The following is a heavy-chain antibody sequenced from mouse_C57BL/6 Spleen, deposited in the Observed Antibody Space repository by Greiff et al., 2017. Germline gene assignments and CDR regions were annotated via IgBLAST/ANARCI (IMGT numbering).Heavy chain of an antibody. CDR1: GYAFSSYW. D-gene: IGHD2-5*01. V-gene: IGHV1-80*01. CDR2: IYPGDGDT. CDR3: ARSWSKDAMDY. Sequence: VKLQESGAELVKPGASVKISCKASGYAFSSYWMNWVKQRPGEGLEWIGQIYPGDGDTNYNGKFKGKATLTAAKSSRTAYMQLSSLTSEDSAVYFCARSWSKDAMDYWGQGTSVTVSS. J-gene: IGHJ4*01.